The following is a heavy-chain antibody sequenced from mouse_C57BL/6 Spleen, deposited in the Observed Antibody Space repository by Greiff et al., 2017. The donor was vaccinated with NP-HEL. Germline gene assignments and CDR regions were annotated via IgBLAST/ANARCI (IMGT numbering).Heavy chain of an antibody. CDR2: INPNYGTT. V-gene: IGHV1-39*01. CDR1: GYSFTDYN. Sequence: EVQLQQSGPELVKPGASVKISCKASGYSFTDYNMNWVKQSNGKSLEWIGAINPNYGTTSYNQKFKGKATLTVDQSSSTAYMQLNSLTSEDSAVDYCARSNYGPEAWFAYWGQGTLVTVSA. J-gene: IGHJ3*01. CDR3: ARSNYGPEAWFAY. D-gene: IGHD1-2*01.